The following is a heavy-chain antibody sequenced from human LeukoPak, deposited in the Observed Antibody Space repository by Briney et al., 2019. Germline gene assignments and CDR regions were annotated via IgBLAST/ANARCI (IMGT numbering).Heavy chain of an antibody. V-gene: IGHV1-2*02. D-gene: IGHD5-12*01. Sequence: ASVTVSCKASGYTFTGYYMHWVRQAPGQALEWMGWINPNSGGTNYAQKFQGRVTMTRDTSISTAYMELSRLRSDDTAVYYCARDGYHWDAFDIWGQGTMVTVSS. CDR3: ARDGYHWDAFDI. J-gene: IGHJ3*02. CDR2: INPNSGGT. CDR1: GYTFTGYY.